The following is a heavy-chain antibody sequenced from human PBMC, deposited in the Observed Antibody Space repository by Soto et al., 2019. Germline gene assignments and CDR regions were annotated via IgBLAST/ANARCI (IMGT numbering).Heavy chain of an antibody. V-gene: IGHV1-69*01. Sequence: QVQLVQSGAEVKKPGSSMKVYCKASGGTFSSYAISWVRQAPGQGLEWMGGIIPIFGTANYAQKFQGRVTITADESTSTAYMELSSLRSEDTAVYYCARDYYDSSGYYYSAFDIWGQGTMVTVSS. CDR3: ARDYYDSSGYYYSAFDI. CDR1: GGTFSSYA. D-gene: IGHD3-22*01. CDR2: IIPIFGTA. J-gene: IGHJ3*02.